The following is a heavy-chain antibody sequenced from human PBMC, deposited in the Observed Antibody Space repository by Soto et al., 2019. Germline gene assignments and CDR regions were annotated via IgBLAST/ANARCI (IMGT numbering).Heavy chain of an antibody. CDR3: ASNGLMGVGASRVQFDY. D-gene: IGHD1-26*01. V-gene: IGHV1-18*01. CDR1: GYTFTSYC. J-gene: IGHJ4*02. Sequence: ASVKVSCKASGYTFTSYCISWVRQAPVQGLEWMGWISAYNGNTNYAQKLQGRVTMTTDTSTSTAYMELRSLRSDDTAVYYCASNGLMGVGASRVQFDYWGQGTLVTVSS. CDR2: ISAYNGNT.